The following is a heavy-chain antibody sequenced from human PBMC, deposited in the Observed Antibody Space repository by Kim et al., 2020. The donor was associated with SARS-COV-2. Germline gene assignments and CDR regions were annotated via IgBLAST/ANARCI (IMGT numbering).Heavy chain of an antibody. CDR3: ARGAAYYYDSSGVDY. CDR2: IWYDGSNK. V-gene: IGHV3-33*01. Sequence: GGSLRLSCAASGFTFSSYGMHWVRQAPGKGLEWVAVIWYDGSNKYYADSVKGRFTISRDNSKNTLYLQMNSLRAEDTAVYYCARGAAYYYDSSGVDYWGQGTLVTVSS. D-gene: IGHD3-22*01. CDR1: GFTFSSYG. J-gene: IGHJ4*02.